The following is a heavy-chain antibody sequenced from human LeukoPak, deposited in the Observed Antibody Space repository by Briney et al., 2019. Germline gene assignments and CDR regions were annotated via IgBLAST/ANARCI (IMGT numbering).Heavy chain of an antibody. D-gene: IGHD6-6*01. CDR3: ARTGSSSPYYYGMDV. CDR1: GGSISSYY. J-gene: IGHJ6*02. CDR2: IYTSGST. V-gene: IGHV4-4*07. Sequence: SETLSLTCAVSGGSISSYYWSWIRQPAGKGLEWIGRIYTSGSTNYNPSLKSRVTMSVDTSKNQFSLKLSSVTAADTAVYYCARTGSSSPYYYGMDVWGQGTTVTVSS.